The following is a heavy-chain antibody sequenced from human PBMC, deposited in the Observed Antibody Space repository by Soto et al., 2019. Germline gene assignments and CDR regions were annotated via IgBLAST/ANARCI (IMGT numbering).Heavy chain of an antibody. J-gene: IGHJ6*02. D-gene: IGHD3-10*01. Sequence: EVQLVESGGGLVQPGGSLRLSCAASGFTFSSYSMNWVRQAPGKGLEWVSYISSSSSTIYYADSVKGRFTISRDNAKNSLYLQMNSLRDEDTAVYYCATTVGVRDRGYYGMDVWGQGTTVTVSS. V-gene: IGHV3-48*02. CDR1: GFTFSSYS. CDR3: ATTVGVRDRGYYGMDV. CDR2: ISSSSSTI.